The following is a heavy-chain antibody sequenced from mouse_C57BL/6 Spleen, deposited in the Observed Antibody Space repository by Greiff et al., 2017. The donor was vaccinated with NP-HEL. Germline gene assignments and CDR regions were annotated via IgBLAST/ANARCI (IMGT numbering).Heavy chain of an antibody. Sequence: SGAELVRPGTSVKMSCKASGYTFTNYWIGWAKQRPGHGLEWIGDIYPGGGYTNYNEKFKGKATLTADKSSSTAYMQFSSLTSEDSAIYYCARHSSGYGGFAYWGQGTLVTVSA. J-gene: IGHJ3*01. CDR2: IYPGGGYT. CDR1: GYTFTNYW. V-gene: IGHV1-63*01. D-gene: IGHD3-2*02. CDR3: ARHSSGYGGFAY.